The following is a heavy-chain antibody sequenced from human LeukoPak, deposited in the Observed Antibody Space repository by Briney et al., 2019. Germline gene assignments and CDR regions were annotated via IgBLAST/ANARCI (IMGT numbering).Heavy chain of an antibody. J-gene: IGHJ3*02. CDR2: ISSSSSNI. CDR1: GFTFSSYS. CDR3: ARDRSTTYSGSYRDVFDI. D-gene: IGHD1-26*01. Sequence: GGSLRLSCAASGFTFSSYSMNWVRQAPGKGLEWVSSISSSSSNIYYADSVKGRFTISRDNAENSLYLQMNSLRAEDTAVYYCARDRSTTYSGSYRDVFDIWGQGTIVTVSS. V-gene: IGHV3-21*01.